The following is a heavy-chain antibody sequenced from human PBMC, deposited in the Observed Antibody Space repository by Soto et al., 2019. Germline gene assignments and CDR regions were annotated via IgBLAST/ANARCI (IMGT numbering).Heavy chain of an antibody. J-gene: IGHJ3*01. D-gene: IGHD2-21*02. V-gene: IGHV3-23*01. CDR1: GFTCSSYA. CDR2: ISAGAVAT. CDR3: AKARTSETAYDVFAF. Sequence: WWSLRLSCSASGFTCSSYAMSWVRQAPGKGLEWVSAISAGAVATNYTDSVKGRFTISRDNAKNILCLQMNGLRAEDTAVYYCAKARTSETAYDVFAFWGQGTVVTVSS.